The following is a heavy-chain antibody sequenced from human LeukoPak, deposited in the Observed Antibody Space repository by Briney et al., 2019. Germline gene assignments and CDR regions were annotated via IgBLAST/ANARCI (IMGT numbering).Heavy chain of an antibody. CDR2: IHSSGTT. CDR1: GGSISTYY. J-gene: IGHJ4*02. CDR3: GRLNLPAVSGAFDY. Sequence: SETLSLTCTVSGGSISTYYWSWIRQPAGKGLEWIGRIHSSGTTHYNPSLRNRVTLSIDTSKNQFSLKLSSVTAADTAVYYCGRLNLPAVSGAFDYWGQGTLVTVSS. V-gene: IGHV4-4*07. D-gene: IGHD2-2*01.